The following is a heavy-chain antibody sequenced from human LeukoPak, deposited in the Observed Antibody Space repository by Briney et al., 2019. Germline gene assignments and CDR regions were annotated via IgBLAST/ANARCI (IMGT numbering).Heavy chain of an antibody. D-gene: IGHD2-2*01. CDR3: ATGPTMPEPDTSPALLDF. J-gene: IGHJ4*02. Sequence: ASVKVSCKVSGYSLTELSTHWVRQAPGKGLEWMGGVDPESGAAMYAQKLQGRVTMTEDTSTDTAYMELNSLTSDDTAVYYCATGPTMPEPDTSPALLDFWGQGTLVTVSS. CDR2: VDPESGAA. CDR1: GYSLTELS. V-gene: IGHV1-24*01.